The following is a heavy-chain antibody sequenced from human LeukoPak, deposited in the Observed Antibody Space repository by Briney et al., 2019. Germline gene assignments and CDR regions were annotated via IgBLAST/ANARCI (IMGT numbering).Heavy chain of an antibody. Sequence: SQTLSLTCTVSGGSISSYYWSWIRQPPGKGPEWIGYIYYSGSTNYNPSLKSRVTISVDTSKNQFSLKLSSVTAADTAVYYCARQDSKVAAYTGPYYFDYWGQGTLVTVSS. J-gene: IGHJ4*02. CDR3: ARQDSKVAAYTGPYYFDY. D-gene: IGHD2-15*01. CDR2: IYYSGST. CDR1: GGSISSYY. V-gene: IGHV4-59*08.